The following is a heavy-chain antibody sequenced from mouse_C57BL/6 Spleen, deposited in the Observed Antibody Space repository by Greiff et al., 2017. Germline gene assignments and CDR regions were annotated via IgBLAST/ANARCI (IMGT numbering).Heavy chain of an antibody. Sequence: QVQLQQSGPGLVQPSQSLSITCTVSGFSLTSYGVHWVRQSPGKGLEWLGVIWSGGSTDYNAAFISRLSISKDNSKSQVFFKMNSLQADDTAIYYCARGPTVVASFDYWGQGTTLTVSS. V-gene: IGHV2-2*01. D-gene: IGHD1-1*01. J-gene: IGHJ2*01. CDR3: ARGPTVVASFDY. CDR1: GFSLTSYG. CDR2: IWSGGST.